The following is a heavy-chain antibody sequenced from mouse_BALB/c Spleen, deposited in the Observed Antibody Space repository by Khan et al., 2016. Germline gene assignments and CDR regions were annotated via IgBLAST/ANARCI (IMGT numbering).Heavy chain of an antibody. V-gene: IGHV1-7*01. CDR3: ARYYGSSYFDY. CDR1: GYTFTSYW. CDR2: INPSTGYT. D-gene: IGHD1-1*01. J-gene: IGHJ2*01. Sequence: QVQLKQSGAELAKPGASVKMSYKASGYTFTSYWMHWVKQRPGQGLEWIGYINPSTGYTEYNQKFKDKATLTADKSSSTAYMQLSSLTSEDSAVYYCARYYGSSYFDYWGHGTTLTVSS.